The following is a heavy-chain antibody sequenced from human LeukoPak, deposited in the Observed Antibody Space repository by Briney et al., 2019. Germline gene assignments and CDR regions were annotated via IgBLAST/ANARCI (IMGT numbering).Heavy chain of an antibody. J-gene: IGHJ4*02. V-gene: IGHV1-3*01. CDR2: INAGNGNT. CDR3: ARVLGITMVRGAYDY. Sequence: ASVKVSCKAPGYTFTSYAMHWVRQAPGQRLEWMGWINAGNGNTKYSQKFQGRVTITRDTSASTAYMELSSLRSEDTAVYYCARVLGITMVRGAYDYWGQGTLVTVSS. D-gene: IGHD3-10*01. CDR1: GYTFTSYA.